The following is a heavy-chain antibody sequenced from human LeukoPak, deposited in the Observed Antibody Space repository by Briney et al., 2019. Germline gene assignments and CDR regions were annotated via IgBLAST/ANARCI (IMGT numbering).Heavy chain of an antibody. V-gene: IGHV4-61*01. J-gene: IGHJ4*02. CDR3: ARFRWELPEGYFDY. CDR1: GGSISSGSYY. D-gene: IGHD1-26*01. Sequence: SETLSLTCTVSGGSISSGSYYWSWIRQPPGKGLEWIGYIYYSGSTNYNPSLKSRVTISVDTSKNQFSLKLSSVTAADTAVYYCARFRWELPEGYFDYWGQGTLVTVSS. CDR2: IYYSGST.